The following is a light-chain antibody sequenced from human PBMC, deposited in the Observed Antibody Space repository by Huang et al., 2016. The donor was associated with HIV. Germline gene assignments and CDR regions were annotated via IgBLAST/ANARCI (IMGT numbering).Light chain of an antibody. J-gene: IGKJ1*01. CDR2: KAS. CDR3: KQYNTYAWT. V-gene: IGKV1-5*03. CDR1: QSVNSW. Sequence: DIQLTQSPSTLSASVGDRVTITCRASQSVNSWLAWYQQKPGKAPNLLIYKASSLESGVPSRFSGSGSGTEFTLTISSLQPDDFATYYCKQYNTYAWTFGQGTRWKS.